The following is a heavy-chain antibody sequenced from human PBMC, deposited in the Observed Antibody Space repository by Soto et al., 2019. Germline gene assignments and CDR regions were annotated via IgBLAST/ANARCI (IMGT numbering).Heavy chain of an antibody. CDR2: ISYDGSNK. D-gene: IGHD3-10*01. V-gene: IGHV3-30*18. Sequence: QVQLVESGGGVVQPGRSLRLSCAASGFTFSSYGIHWVRQAPGKGLEWVAVISYDGSNKYYADSVKGRFTISRDNSKSTLYLQMNSLRAEDTAVYYCAKEGYGSGSYYYYYYGMDVWGQGTTVTVSS. CDR1: GFTFSSYG. J-gene: IGHJ6*02. CDR3: AKEGYGSGSYYYYYYGMDV.